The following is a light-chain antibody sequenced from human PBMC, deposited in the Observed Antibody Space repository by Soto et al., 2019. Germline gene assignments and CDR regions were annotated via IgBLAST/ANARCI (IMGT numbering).Light chain of an antibody. CDR1: QNFXNNY. V-gene: IGKV3-20*01. Sequence: VVTHSPGRLSLSPGDRATLACRARQNFXNNYLSWYRHKTGQAPRPLIXVAYXXAXGXPDRFRCSGSGTDFTLTVTRLEPEDSAVYDCQQCGGSPRLSFCVATKVDIK. CDR2: VAY. CDR3: QQCGGSPRLS. J-gene: IGKJ4*01.